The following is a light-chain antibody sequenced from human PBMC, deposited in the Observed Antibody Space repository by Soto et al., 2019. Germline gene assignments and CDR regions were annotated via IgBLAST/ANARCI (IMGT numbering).Light chain of an antibody. Sequence: DIQMAQSPSSVPASVGDRVTITCRASQGISSSLAWYQQRPGKAPKLLIYAASILQNEVPSRFSGSGSGTDFTLTISSLQPEDFATYYCQQAKNFPWTFGQGTRVEIK. CDR1: QGISSS. J-gene: IGKJ1*01. CDR3: QQAKNFPWT. V-gene: IGKV1-12*01. CDR2: AAS.